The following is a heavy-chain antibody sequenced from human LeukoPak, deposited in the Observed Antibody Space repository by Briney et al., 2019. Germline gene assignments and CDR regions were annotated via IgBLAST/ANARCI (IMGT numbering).Heavy chain of an antibody. D-gene: IGHD3-3*01. V-gene: IGHV4-59*01. Sequence: KPSETLSLTCTVSGGSISSYYWSWIRQPPGKGLEWIGYIYYSGSTNYNPSLKSRVTISVDTSKNQFSLKLSSVTAADTAVYYCAREDRASQWNRYDFWSGYLDAFDIWGQGTMVTVSS. J-gene: IGHJ3*02. CDR1: GGSISSYY. CDR2: IYYSGST. CDR3: AREDRASQWNRYDFWSGYLDAFDI.